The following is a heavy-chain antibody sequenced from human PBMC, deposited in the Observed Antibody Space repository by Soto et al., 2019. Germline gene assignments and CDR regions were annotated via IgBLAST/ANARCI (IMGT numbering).Heavy chain of an antibody. Sequence: KPSETLSLTCTVSGGSISSGGYYWSWIRQHPGKDLEWIGYIYYSGSTYYNPSLKSRVTISVDTSKNQFSLKLSSVTAADTAVYYCAREYYYDSTKTNWFDPWGQGTLVTVSS. D-gene: IGHD3-22*01. J-gene: IGHJ5*02. CDR1: GGSISSGGYY. CDR3: AREYYYDSTKTNWFDP. V-gene: IGHV4-31*03. CDR2: IYYSGST.